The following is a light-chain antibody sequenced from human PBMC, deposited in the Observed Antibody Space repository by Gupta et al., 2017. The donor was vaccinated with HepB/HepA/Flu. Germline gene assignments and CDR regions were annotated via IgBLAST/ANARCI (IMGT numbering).Light chain of an antibody. V-gene: IGLV2-14*03. J-gene: IGLJ3*02. CDR2: DVS. CDR3: SSYRSGSTRV. Sequence: QSPLTQPASVSGSPGQSITISCTGTSSDVGGYNYVSWYQQHPGKVPKLMIYDVSNRPSGISNRFSGSKSGNTASLTISGLQAEDEADYYCSSYRSGSTRVFGGGTKLTVL. CDR1: SSDVGGYNY.